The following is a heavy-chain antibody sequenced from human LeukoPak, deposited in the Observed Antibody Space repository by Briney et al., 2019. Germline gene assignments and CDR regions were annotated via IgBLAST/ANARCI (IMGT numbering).Heavy chain of an antibody. V-gene: IGHV3-7*01. CDR2: IKQDGSEK. CDR3: TRDFDP. CDR1: GLSFDNYW. Sequence: PGGSLRHSCVASGLSFDNYWMDWVRQAPGKGLEWVGNIKQDGSEKYYVDSVKGRFTISRDNAKNSLYLDMNSLRVEDTAIYYCTRDFDPWGQGTLVTVSS. J-gene: IGHJ5*02.